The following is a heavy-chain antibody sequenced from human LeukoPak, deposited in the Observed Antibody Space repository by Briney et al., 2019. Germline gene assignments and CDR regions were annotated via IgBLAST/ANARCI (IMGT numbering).Heavy chain of an antibody. CDR1: GYSFTSYW. CDR2: IYPGDSDT. D-gene: IGHD5-24*01. J-gene: IGHJ4*02. V-gene: IGHV5-51*01. CDR3: ARLQAIEMATSHYFDY. Sequence: GESLKISCKGSGYSFTSYWIGWVRQMPGKGLEWMGIIYPGDSDTRYSPSFQGQVTISADKSISAAYLQWSSLKASDTAMYYCARLQAIEMATSHYFDYWGQGTLVTVSS.